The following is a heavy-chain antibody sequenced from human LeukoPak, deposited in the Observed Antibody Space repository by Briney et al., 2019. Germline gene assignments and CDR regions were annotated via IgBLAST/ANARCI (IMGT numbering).Heavy chain of an antibody. CDR3: AREVTGFDY. CDR2: ISAYNGNT. V-gene: IGHV1-18*01. Sequence: ASVKVSCKASGYTFTSYGISWVRQAPGQGLEWMGWISAYNGNTNYAQKLQGRVTMTRDTSISTAYMELSRLRSDDTAVYYCAREVTGFDYWGQGTLVTVSS. CDR1: GYTFTSYG. D-gene: IGHD1-14*01. J-gene: IGHJ4*02.